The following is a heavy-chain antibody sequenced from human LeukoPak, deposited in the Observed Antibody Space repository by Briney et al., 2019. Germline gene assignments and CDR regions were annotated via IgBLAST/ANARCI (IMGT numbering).Heavy chain of an antibody. CDR1: GGSISSGDYY. J-gene: IGHJ4*02. D-gene: IGHD1-20*01. CDR3: ARSYNWNGGFDY. Sequence: PSQTLSLTCTVSGGSISSGDYYWSWIRQPPGKGLEWIGYIYYSGSTYYNPSLKSRVTISVDTPKNQSSLKLSSVTAADTAVYYCARSYNWNGGFDYWGQGTLVTVSS. V-gene: IGHV4-30-4*01. CDR2: IYYSGST.